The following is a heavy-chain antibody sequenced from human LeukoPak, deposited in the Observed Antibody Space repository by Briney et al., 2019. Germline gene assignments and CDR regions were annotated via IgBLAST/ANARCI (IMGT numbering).Heavy chain of an antibody. V-gene: IGHV3-7*01. D-gene: IGHD3-10*01. CDR2: IKQDGSEK. Sequence: PGGSLRLSCAASGFTFSSYWMSWVRQAPGKGLEWVANIKQDGSEKYYVDSVKGRFTISRDNAKNSLYLQMNSLRAEDTAVYYCARGEVVLWFGELLDYWGQGTLVTVSS. CDR3: ARGEVVLWFGELLDY. J-gene: IGHJ4*02. CDR1: GFTFSSYW.